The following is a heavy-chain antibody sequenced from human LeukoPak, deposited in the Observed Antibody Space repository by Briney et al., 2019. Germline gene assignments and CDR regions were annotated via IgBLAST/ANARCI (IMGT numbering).Heavy chain of an antibody. CDR2: ISAYSDNT. CDR3: ARDLAVAGTAFDY. Sequence: ASVKVSCKASGYTFTSYGITWVRQAPGQGLEWMGWISAYSDNTHYAQKFQGTVTMTTDTSTSTAYMELRSLRSDDTAVYYCARDLAVAGTAFDYWGQGTLVTVSS. CDR1: GYTFTSYG. D-gene: IGHD6-19*01. J-gene: IGHJ4*02. V-gene: IGHV1-18*01.